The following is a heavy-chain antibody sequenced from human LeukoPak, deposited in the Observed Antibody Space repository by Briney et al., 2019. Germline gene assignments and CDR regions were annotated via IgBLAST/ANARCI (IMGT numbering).Heavy chain of an antibody. CDR3: ARIDRYDNHSNNRNLGTY. CDR1: GYAFTSYG. V-gene: IGHV1-18*01. D-gene: IGHD3-16*01. CDR2: ISAYNGNT. Sequence: ASVKVSCKASGYAFTSYGISWERQAPGQGLEWMGWISAYNGNTNYAQKIQGRVTMTTDTSTSTAYMELRSLRSDDTAVYYCARIDRYDNHSNNRNLGTYWGQGTLVTVSS. J-gene: IGHJ4*02.